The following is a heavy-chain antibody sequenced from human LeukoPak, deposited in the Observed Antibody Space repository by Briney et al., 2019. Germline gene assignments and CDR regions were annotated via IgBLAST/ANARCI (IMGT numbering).Heavy chain of an antibody. J-gene: IGHJ3*02. CDR1: GFRFTSYW. Sequence: GVSLKISCQGSGFRFTSYWIGWVRPMPGKGLEWMGIIYPGDSDTRYSPSFQGQVTISADKSISTAYLQWNSLKASDTAMYYCARPMTTDDAFDIWGQGTMVTVSS. CDR2: IYPGDSDT. V-gene: IGHV5-51*01. CDR3: ARPMTTDDAFDI. D-gene: IGHD4-17*01.